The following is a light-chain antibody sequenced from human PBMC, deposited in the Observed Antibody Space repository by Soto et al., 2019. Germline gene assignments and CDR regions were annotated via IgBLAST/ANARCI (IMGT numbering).Light chain of an antibody. Sequence: EAVMTQSPVTLSMSPGERATLSCRASQSVTTNLAWYQQKPGQAPRLLIYSASTRAAGIPDRFSGSGSGTEFTLTISSLQSEDFAVYYCQQYNNWPPLTFGGGTKVEI. V-gene: IGKV3-15*01. CDR3: QQYNNWPPLT. CDR2: SAS. CDR1: QSVTTN. J-gene: IGKJ4*01.